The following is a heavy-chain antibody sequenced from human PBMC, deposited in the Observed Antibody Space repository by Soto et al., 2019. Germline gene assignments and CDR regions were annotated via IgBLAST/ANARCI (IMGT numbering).Heavy chain of an antibody. V-gene: IGHV5-51*01. CDR1: GYTFSNYW. J-gene: IGHJ5*02. Sequence: PGESLKISCNGSGYTFSNYWIAWVRQMPGKGLEWLGVIYPGDSDTTYSPSFQGQVTISADKSISTAYLQWSSLKASDTAMYYCERKYHVSISPGWFDPWGQGTQVTVSS. D-gene: IGHD3-3*02. CDR2: IYPGDSDT. CDR3: ERKYHVSISPGWFDP.